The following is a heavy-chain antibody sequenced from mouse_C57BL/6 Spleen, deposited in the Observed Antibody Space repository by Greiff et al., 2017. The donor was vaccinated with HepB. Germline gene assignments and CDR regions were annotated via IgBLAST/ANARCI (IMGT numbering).Heavy chain of an antibody. CDR3: ARGGDGYYVGWFAY. CDR1: GFTFSDYG. D-gene: IGHD2-3*01. J-gene: IGHJ3*01. V-gene: IGHV5-17*01. CDR2: ISSGSSTI. Sequence: EVQLVESGGGLVKPGGSLKLSCAASGFTFSDYGMHWVRQAPEKGLEWVAYISSGSSTIYYADTVKGRFTISRDNAKNTLFLQMTSLRSEDTAMYYCARGGDGYYVGWFAYWGQGTLVTVSA.